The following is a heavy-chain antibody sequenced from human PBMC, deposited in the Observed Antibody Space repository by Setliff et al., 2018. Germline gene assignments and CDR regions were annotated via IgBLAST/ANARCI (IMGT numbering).Heavy chain of an antibody. CDR3: ARDLIDPDYGDYLSFYYYGMDV. J-gene: IGHJ6*02. V-gene: IGHV1-24*01. Sequence: GASVKVSCKVSGYRLIEVSMHWVRQAPGKGLEWMGGFDPEDGETIYAQKFQGRVTITADESTSTAYMELSSLRSEDTAVYYCARDLIDPDYGDYLSFYYYGMDVWGQGTTVTVSS. CDR2: FDPEDGET. D-gene: IGHD4-17*01. CDR1: GYRLIEVS.